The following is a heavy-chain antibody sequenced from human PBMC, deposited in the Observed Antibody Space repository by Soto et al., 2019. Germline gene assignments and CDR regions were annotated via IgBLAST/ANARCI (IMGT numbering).Heavy chain of an antibody. D-gene: IGHD3-3*01. J-gene: IGHJ6*02. CDR3: ARRPQSTIFGVVIKTPNLYYYYGMDV. CDR1: GGSISSSNW. CDR2: IYHSGST. V-gene: IGHV4-4*02. Sequence: SQTLSLTCAVSGGSISSSNWWSWVRQPPGKGLEWIGEIYHSGSTNYNPSLKSRATISVDKSKNQFSLKLSSVTAADTAVYYCARRPQSTIFGVVIKTPNLYYYYGMDVWGQGTTVTVSS.